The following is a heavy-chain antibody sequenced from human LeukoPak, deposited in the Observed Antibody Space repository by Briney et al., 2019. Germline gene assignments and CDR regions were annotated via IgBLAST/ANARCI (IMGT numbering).Heavy chain of an antibody. J-gene: IGHJ4*02. CDR2: INPSGGTT. Sequence: ASVKVSCKASGYTFNRYFMHWVRQAPGQGLEWMGIINPSGGTTTYAQKFQDRVTMTRDTSTSTVYMELSSLRSEDTAVYYCAREMATIVNQFDYWGQGTLVTVSS. D-gene: IGHD5-24*01. CDR3: AREMATIVNQFDY. V-gene: IGHV1-46*02. CDR1: GYTFNRYF.